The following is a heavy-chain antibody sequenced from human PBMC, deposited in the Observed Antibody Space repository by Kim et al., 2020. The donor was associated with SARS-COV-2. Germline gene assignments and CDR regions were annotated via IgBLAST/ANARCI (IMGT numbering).Heavy chain of an antibody. CDR3: ARGGYYASDSGGYYYPFDY. CDR2: IYYSGST. V-gene: IGHV4-59*01. CDR1: RGSITNYY. Sequence: SETLSLTCTVSRGSITNYYWSWIRQPPGKGLEWIGYIYYSGSTNYNPSLRSRVSLLVNTSKNQFSLKLTSATAADTAVYYCARGGYYASDSGGYYYPFDYWGQGILVTVSS. J-gene: IGHJ4*02. D-gene: IGHD3-22*01.